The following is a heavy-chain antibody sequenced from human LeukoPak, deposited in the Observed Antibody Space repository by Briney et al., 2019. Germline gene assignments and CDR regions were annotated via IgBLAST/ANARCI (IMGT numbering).Heavy chain of an antibody. Sequence: GASVKVSCKASGYTFTGYYMHWVRQAPGQGLEWMGWINPNSGGTNYAQKFQGRVTMTRDTSISTAYMELSRLRSDDTAVYYCARGPDDSSGYYPHYYYYYMDVWGKGTTVTVSS. D-gene: IGHD3-22*01. CDR3: ARGPDDSSGYYPHYYYYYMDV. J-gene: IGHJ6*03. V-gene: IGHV1-2*02. CDR1: GYTFTGYY. CDR2: INPNSGGT.